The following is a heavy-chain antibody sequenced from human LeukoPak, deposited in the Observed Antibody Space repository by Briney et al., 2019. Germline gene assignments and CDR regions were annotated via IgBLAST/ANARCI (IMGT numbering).Heavy chain of an antibody. Sequence: ASETLSLTCTVSGASISGYYWSWIRLPAGKGLEWIGRMYNNGSTNCNPSLKSRVSMSVDTSKNQFSLRLKSVTAADTAVYYCTRDIGSGDYVFFDSWGQRTRVTVSS. CDR1: GASISGYY. J-gene: IGHJ4*02. CDR3: TRDIGSGDYVFFDS. D-gene: IGHD4-17*01. V-gene: IGHV4-4*07. CDR2: MYNNGST.